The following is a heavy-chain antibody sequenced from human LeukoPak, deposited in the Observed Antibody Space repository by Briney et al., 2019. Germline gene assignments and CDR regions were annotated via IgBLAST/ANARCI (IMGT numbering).Heavy chain of an antibody. CDR3: ARPSYGDYDRPVDY. D-gene: IGHD4-17*01. CDR1: GFTFSTYW. Sequence: GGSLRLSCAASGFTFSTYWMSWVRQAPGKGLEWVANIKQDGTEKYYVDSVKGRFTISRDNAENSLYLQMNSLRAEDTAVYYCARPSYGDYDRPVDYWGQGTLVTVSS. V-gene: IGHV3-7*01. J-gene: IGHJ4*02. CDR2: IKQDGTEK.